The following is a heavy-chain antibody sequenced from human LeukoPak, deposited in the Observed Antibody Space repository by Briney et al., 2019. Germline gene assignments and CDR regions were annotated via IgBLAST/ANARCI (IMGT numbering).Heavy chain of an antibody. J-gene: IGHJ1*01. CDR2: ISGRGSLI. D-gene: IGHD2-15*01. Sequence: PGGSLRLSCAASGFTFSDYSMNWVSQAPGKGLEWVSQISGRGSLIYYADSVKGRFTISRDNAKNSLYLQVNSMRDGDTAVYYCARGETRIVYWGQGTLVTVSS. CDR3: ARGETRIVY. CDR1: GFTFSDYS. V-gene: IGHV3-48*02.